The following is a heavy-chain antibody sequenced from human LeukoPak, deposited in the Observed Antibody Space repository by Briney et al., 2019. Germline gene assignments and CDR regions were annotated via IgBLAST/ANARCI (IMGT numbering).Heavy chain of an antibody. D-gene: IGHD1-26*01. V-gene: IGHV3-23*01. CDR3: AKGGKWDVTPFDY. CDR1: GSTFTSYS. CDR2: ISGGGGST. Sequence: PGGSLRLSCAASGSTFTSYSMNWVRQAPGKGLEWVSPISGGGGSTYYADSVKGRFTISRDNSKNTLYLQVNSLRAEDTAVYYCAKGGKWDVTPFDYWGQGTLVTVSS. J-gene: IGHJ4*02.